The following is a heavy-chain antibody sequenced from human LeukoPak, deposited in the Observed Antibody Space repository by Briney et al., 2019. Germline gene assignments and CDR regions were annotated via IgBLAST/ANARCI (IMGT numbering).Heavy chain of an antibody. CDR2: IIPIFGTA. CDR1: GGTFSSYA. Sequence: GASVKVSCKASGGTFSSYAISWVRQAPGQGLEWMGGIIPIFGTANYAQKFQGRVTMTRNTSISTAYMELSSLRSEDTAVYYCARGQVKKKLLWFGELFRFRAEEVWFDPWGQGTLVTVSS. CDR3: ARGQVKKKLLWFGELFRFRAEEVWFDP. D-gene: IGHD3-10*01. V-gene: IGHV1-69*05. J-gene: IGHJ5*02.